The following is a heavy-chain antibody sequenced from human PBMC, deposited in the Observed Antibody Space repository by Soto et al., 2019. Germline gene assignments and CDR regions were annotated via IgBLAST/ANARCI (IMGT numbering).Heavy chain of an antibody. CDR1: GYTFTGYY. Sequence: SVKVSCKASGYTFTGYYMHWVRQAPGQGLEWMGWINPNSGGTNYAQKFQGWVTMTRDTSISTAYMELSRLRSDDTAVYYCARGMSIAAADKTPNYYYYYGMDVWGQGTTVTVSS. D-gene: IGHD6-13*01. J-gene: IGHJ6*02. CDR3: ARGMSIAAADKTPNYYYYYGMDV. CDR2: INPNSGGT. V-gene: IGHV1-2*04.